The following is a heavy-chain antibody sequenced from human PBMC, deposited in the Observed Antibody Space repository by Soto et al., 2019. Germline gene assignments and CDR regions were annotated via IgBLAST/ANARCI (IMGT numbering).Heavy chain of an antibody. J-gene: IGHJ6*02. V-gene: IGHV4-59*08. Sequence: QVQLQESGPGLVKPSETLSLSCTVSGGSINSYYWSWIRQSPGKRMEWIGYVHHSWGSSYNPSLQSRVAISLDTSTSQFSLKVTSVTATDTAVYYCARQGFGQLHGLVDVWGQGTTVTVSS. CDR2: VHHSWGS. D-gene: IGHD3-10*01. CDR3: ARQGFGQLHGLVDV. CDR1: GGSINSYY.